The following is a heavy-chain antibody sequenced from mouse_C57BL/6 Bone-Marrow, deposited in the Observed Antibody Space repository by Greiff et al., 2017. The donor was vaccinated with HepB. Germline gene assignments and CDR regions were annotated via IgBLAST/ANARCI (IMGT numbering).Heavy chain of an antibody. CDR3: ARQVLPYFDY. V-gene: IGHV5-6*01. D-gene: IGHD1-1*01. CDR1: GFTFSSYG. Sequence: EVQLVESGGDLVKPGGSLKLSCAASGFTFSSYGMSWVRQTPDKRLEWVATISNGGSYTYYPDSVKGRFTISRDNAKNTLYLQMSSLKSEDTAMYYCARQVLPYFDYWGQGTTLTVSS. J-gene: IGHJ2*01. CDR2: ISNGGSYT.